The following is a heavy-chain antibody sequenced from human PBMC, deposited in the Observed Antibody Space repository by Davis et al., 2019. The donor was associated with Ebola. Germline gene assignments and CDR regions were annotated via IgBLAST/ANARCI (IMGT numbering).Heavy chain of an antibody. CDR1: GESFSYYY. D-gene: IGHD1-1*01. V-gene: IGHV4-34*01. J-gene: IGHJ4*01. CDR3: ARIKGTYFDY. CDR2: INHSGST. Sequence: PSETLSLTCAVYGESFSYYYWSWIRQPPGKGLEWIGEINHSGSTNYNPSLKSRVTISVDTSKNQFSLKLNSVTAADTAVYYCARIKGTYFDYWGQGTLVTVSS.